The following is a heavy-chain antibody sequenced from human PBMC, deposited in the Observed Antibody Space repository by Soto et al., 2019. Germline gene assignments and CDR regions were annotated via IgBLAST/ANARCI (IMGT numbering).Heavy chain of an antibody. Sequence: VELVETGGGLIQPGGSLRLSCAASGFTVSSNYMNWVRQAPGKGLEWLSIIYSDGTTYYADSVKGRFTISRDNCKNTLYLQMKNLRAEDTAVYYCVILSSWGQGTLVTVSS. V-gene: IGHV3-53*02. J-gene: IGHJ4*02. CDR1: GFTVSSNY. D-gene: IGHD3-9*01. CDR2: IYSDGTT. CDR3: VILSS.